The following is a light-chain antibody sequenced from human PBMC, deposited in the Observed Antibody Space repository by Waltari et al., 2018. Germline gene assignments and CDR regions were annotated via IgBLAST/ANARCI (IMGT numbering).Light chain of an antibody. CDR2: KVS. Sequence: DVVMTQSPLSLPVTLGQPASIACRSSQSLVYSDGNTDGNWFQQRPGTYPRRLIHKVSNRDAGVPARFRGSASGTDFTLKISRVEAEDVGVYYCMQGTHWPPTWTFGQGTKVESK. CDR3: MQGTHWPPTWT. CDR1: QSLVYSDGNTD. J-gene: IGKJ1*01. V-gene: IGKV2-30*01.